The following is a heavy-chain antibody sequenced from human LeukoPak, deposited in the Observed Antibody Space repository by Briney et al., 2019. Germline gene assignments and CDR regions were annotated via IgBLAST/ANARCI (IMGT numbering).Heavy chain of an antibody. CDR2: IWYDGSNK. V-gene: IGHV3-33*01. CDR3: ARETMVRGVPSYYYYGMDA. Sequence: PGGSLRLSCAASGFTFSSYGMHWVRQAPGKGLEWVAVIWYDGSNKYYADSVKGRFTISRDNSKNTLYLQMNSLRAEDTAVYYCARETMVRGVPSYYYYGMDAWGQGTTVTVSS. D-gene: IGHD3-10*01. J-gene: IGHJ6*02. CDR1: GFTFSSYG.